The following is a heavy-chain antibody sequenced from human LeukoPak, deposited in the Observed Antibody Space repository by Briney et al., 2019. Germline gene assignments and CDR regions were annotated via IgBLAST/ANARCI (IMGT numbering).Heavy chain of an antibody. J-gene: IGHJ4*02. CDR2: IYYSGST. D-gene: IGHD3-10*01. Sequence: SETLSLTCAVYGGSFSGYYWSWIRQPPGKGLEWIGYIYYSGSTNYNPSLKSRVTISVDTSKNQFSLKLSSVTAADTAVYYCARSPSSYYYGSGSYYKATSHFDYWGQGTLVTVSS. CDR3: ARSPSSYYYGSGSYYKATSHFDY. V-gene: IGHV4-59*08. CDR1: GGSFSGYY.